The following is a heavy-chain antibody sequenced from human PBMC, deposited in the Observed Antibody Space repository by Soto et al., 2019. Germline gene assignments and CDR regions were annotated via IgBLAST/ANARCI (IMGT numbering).Heavy chain of an antibody. J-gene: IGHJ3*02. Sequence: ASVKVSCKASGYTFTGYYMHWVRQAPGQGLEWMGWINPNSGGTNYAQKFQGWVTMTRDTSISTAYMELSRLRSDDTAVYYCARSRTGGEGRAFDIWGQGTMVTVSS. D-gene: IGHD7-27*01. CDR2: INPNSGGT. CDR3: ARSRTGGEGRAFDI. CDR1: GYTFTGYY. V-gene: IGHV1-2*04.